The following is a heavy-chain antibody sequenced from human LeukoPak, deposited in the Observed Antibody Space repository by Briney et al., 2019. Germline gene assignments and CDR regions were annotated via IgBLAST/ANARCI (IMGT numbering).Heavy chain of an antibody. V-gene: IGHV3-30*18. D-gene: IGHD4-11*01. Sequence: GGSLRLSCAASGFTFSSYGMQWVRQAPGKGLEWVAVISYDGSNKYYADSVKGRFTISRDNSKNTVYLQMNSLRAEDTAVYYCAKDELVTTGFYYYYYNGMDVWGQGTTVTVSS. CDR2: ISYDGSNK. J-gene: IGHJ6*02. CDR1: GFTFSSYG. CDR3: AKDELVTTGFYYYYYNGMDV.